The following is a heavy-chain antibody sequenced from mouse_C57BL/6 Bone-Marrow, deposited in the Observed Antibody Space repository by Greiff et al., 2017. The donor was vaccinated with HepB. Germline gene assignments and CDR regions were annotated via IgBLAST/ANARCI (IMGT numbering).Heavy chain of an antibody. CDR2: INPNNGGT. J-gene: IGHJ1*03. Sequence: EVQLQQSGPELVKPGASVKISCKASGYTFTDYYMNWVKQSHGKSLEWIGDINPNNGGTSYNQKFKGKATLTVDKSSSTAYMELRSLTSEDSAVYYCARVWLRQGRYWYFDVWGTGTTVTVSS. D-gene: IGHD2-2*01. V-gene: IGHV1-26*01. CDR1: GYTFTDYY. CDR3: ARVWLRQGRYWYFDV.